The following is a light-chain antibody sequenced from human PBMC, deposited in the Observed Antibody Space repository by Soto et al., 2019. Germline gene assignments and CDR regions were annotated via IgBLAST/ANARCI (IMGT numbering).Light chain of an antibody. CDR1: QNISTW. Sequence: DIQMTQSPSSVSASVGDRVTITCRASQNISTWLAWYQQKPGTAPKLLIYAASSLKSGVPSRFSGSGSGTDFSLTITSLQPEDFATYHCQQAGSFPITFGQGTRLEIK. V-gene: IGKV1-12*01. CDR2: AAS. J-gene: IGKJ5*01. CDR3: QQAGSFPIT.